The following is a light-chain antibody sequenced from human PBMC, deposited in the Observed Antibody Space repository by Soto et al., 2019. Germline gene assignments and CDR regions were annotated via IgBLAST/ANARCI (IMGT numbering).Light chain of an antibody. CDR3: QQYGSSPPMYS. CDR1: QSVSSSS. J-gene: IGKJ2*01. Sequence: EIVLTQSPGTLSLSPGERATLSCRASQSVSSSSLAWYQQKPGQAPRLLIYGASSRATGIPDRFSGSESGTDFTLTISRLEPEDFAVYYFQQYGSSPPMYSFGQGTKLEIK. CDR2: GAS. V-gene: IGKV3-20*01.